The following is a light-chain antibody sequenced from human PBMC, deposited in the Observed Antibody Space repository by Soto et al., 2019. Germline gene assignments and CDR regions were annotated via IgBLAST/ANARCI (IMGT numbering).Light chain of an antibody. CDR2: GAS. J-gene: IGKJ1*01. Sequence: EIVMTQSPATLSVPPGERATLSCRASQSVSSNLAWCQQRPGQAPRLLIYGASTRAAGIPDRFSGSGSGTDFTLTISRLEPEDFAVYYCQQYGSSPQTFGQGTKVDIK. CDR1: QSVSSN. CDR3: QQYGSSPQT. V-gene: IGKV3-20*01.